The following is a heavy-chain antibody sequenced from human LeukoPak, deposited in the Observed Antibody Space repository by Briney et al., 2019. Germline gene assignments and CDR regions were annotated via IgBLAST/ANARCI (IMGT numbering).Heavy chain of an antibody. J-gene: IGHJ4*02. CDR1: GFSLSDSY. CDR2: ITSSGTTT. Sequence: GGSLRLSCSASGFSLSDSYMSWFRLSPQKGLEWIAYITSSGTTTEYADSVKDRFTISRVNAKSSLYLQMNSLRPEDTAVYYCARDPDYGDPYWGQGTLVTVSS. V-gene: IGHV3-11*01. CDR3: ARDPDYGDPY. D-gene: IGHD4/OR15-4a*01.